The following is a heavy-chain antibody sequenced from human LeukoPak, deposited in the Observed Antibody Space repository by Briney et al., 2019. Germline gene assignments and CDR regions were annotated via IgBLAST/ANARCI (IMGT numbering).Heavy chain of an antibody. CDR2: INPNSGGT. J-gene: IGHJ4*02. CDR3: ARLEAGNPFTSFDY. Sequence: ASVKVSCKASGYTFTGYYMHWVRQAPGQGLEWMGRINPNSGGTNYAQKFQGRVTMTRDTSISTAYMELSRLRSDDTAVYYCARLEAGNPFTSFDYWGQGTLVTVSS. D-gene: IGHD3-16*01. V-gene: IGHV1-2*06. CDR1: GYTFTGYY.